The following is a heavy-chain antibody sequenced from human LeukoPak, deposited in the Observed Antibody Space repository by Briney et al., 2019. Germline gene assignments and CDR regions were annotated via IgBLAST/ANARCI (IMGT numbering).Heavy chain of an antibody. D-gene: IGHD3-10*01. Sequence: GGSLRLSCAASGFTFLSYSMNWVRQAPGKGLEWVSVIYSGGRTYYADSVKGRFIISRDNSKNTLYLQMNSLRAEDTAVYYCARVYYGSGSLHYYYYYMDVWGKGTTVTISS. V-gene: IGHV3-53*01. J-gene: IGHJ6*03. CDR1: GFTFLSYS. CDR2: IYSGGRT. CDR3: ARVYYGSGSLHYYYYYMDV.